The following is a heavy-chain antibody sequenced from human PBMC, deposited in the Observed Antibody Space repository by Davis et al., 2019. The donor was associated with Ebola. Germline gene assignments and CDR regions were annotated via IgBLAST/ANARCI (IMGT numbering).Heavy chain of an antibody. CDR1: GFTFSGSA. CDR2: IRSKANSYAT. V-gene: IGHV3-73*01. CDR3: ARQMRDSSGWYLDY. D-gene: IGHD6-19*01. J-gene: IGHJ4*02. Sequence: GESLKISCAASGFTFSGSAMHWVRQASGKGLEWVGRIRSKANSYATAYAASVKGRFTISRDDSKNTAYLQMNSLRAEDTAVYYCARQMRDSSGWYLDYWGQGTLVTVSS.